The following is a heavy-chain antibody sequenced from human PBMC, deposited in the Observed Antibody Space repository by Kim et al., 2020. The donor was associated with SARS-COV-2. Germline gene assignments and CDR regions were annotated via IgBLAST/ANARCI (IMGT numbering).Heavy chain of an antibody. J-gene: IGHJ3*02. D-gene: IGHD3-10*01. CDR3: ARDAMQDREFGEDGIFDI. V-gene: IGHV3-30*07. Sequence: KGRFTISRDKSKNKLYLQMNSLRAEDTAVYYCARDAMQDREFGEDGIFDIWGQGTMVTVSS.